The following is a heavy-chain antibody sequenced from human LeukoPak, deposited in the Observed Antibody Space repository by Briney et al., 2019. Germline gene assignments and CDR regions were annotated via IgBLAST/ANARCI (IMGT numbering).Heavy chain of an antibody. CDR2: IIPIFGTA. CDR1: GGTFSSYA. Sequence: SVKVSCKASGGTFSSYAISWVRQAPGQGLEWMGGIIPIFGTANYAQKFQGRVTITADESTSTAYMELSSLRSEDTAVYYCARALGDYYDSANWFDPWGLGTLDTVSS. V-gene: IGHV1-69*13. D-gene: IGHD3-22*01. J-gene: IGHJ5*02. CDR3: ARALGDYYDSANWFDP.